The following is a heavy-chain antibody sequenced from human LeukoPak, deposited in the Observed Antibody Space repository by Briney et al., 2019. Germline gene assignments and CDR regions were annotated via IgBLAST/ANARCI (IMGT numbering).Heavy chain of an antibody. CDR2: ISGSGGST. V-gene: IGHV3-23*01. D-gene: IGHD6-13*01. J-gene: IGHJ5*02. CDR1: GFTFSSYA. Sequence: GGSLRLSCAASGFTFSSYAMSWVRQAPGKGLEWVSAISGSGGSTYYADSVEGRFTISRDNSKNTLYLQMNSLRAEDTAVYYCAKIAKQLVLLNWFDPWGQGTLVTVSS. CDR3: AKIAKQLVLLNWFDP.